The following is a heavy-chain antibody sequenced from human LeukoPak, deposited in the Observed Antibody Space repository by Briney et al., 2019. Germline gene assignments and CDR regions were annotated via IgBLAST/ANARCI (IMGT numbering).Heavy chain of an antibody. CDR3: ARDRAERDWTYHTLFDS. D-gene: IGHD1-7*01. CDR2: INGNEMSR. Sequence: GGSLRLSCEASGFTFGDYWMHWVRQGPEKGLVWVSRINGNEMSRAYADSVKGRFTISRDNSKNTLYLQMNSLRVDDTGIYYCARDRAERDWTYHTLFDSWGQGTPVTVSS. J-gene: IGHJ4*02. V-gene: IGHV3-74*01. CDR1: GFTFGDYW.